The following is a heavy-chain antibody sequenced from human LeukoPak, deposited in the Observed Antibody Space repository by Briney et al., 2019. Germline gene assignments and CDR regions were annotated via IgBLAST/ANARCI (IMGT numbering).Heavy chain of an antibody. D-gene: IGHD1-26*01. CDR2: INWNGGST. Sequence: GRSLRLSCAASGFTFDDYAMNWVRQAPGKGLEWVSGINWNGGSTGYADSVKGRFTISRDNAKNSLYLQMNSLRDEDTALYYCAKGPIMGATENYFDYWGQGTLVTVSS. CDR1: GFTFDDYA. J-gene: IGHJ4*02. V-gene: IGHV3-20*04. CDR3: AKGPIMGATENYFDY.